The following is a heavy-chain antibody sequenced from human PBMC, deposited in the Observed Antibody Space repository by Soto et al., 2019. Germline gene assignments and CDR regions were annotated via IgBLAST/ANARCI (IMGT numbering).Heavy chain of an antibody. D-gene: IGHD6-19*01. J-gene: IGHJ6*02. CDR2: ISSSSSTI. Sequence: EVQLVESGGGLVPPGGSLRLSCAASGFTFSSYSMNWVRQAPGKGLEWVSYISSSSSTIYYADSVKGRFTISRDNANHSLYLQINSLRDEYTAVYYCAREDSSGWYVSYGMDVWGQGTTVTVSS. V-gene: IGHV3-48*02. CDR3: AREDSSGWYVSYGMDV. CDR1: GFTFSSYS.